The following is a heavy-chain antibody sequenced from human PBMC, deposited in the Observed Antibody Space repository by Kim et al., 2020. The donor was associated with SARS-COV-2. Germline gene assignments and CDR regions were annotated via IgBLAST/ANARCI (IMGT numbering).Heavy chain of an antibody. CDR3: ATSSGYSSSWGPFDY. J-gene: IGHJ4*02. D-gene: IGHD6-13*01. Sequence: ASVKVSCEGSGYTFTGYYMHWVRQAPGQGLEWMGWMNPNSRASNSAQKFQGRVSMTRDTSISTAYVELTRLTSDDTAVYYCATSSGYSSSWGPFDYWGQGTLVTVSS. CDR2: MNPNSRAS. V-gene: IGHV1-2*02. CDR1: GYTFTGYY.